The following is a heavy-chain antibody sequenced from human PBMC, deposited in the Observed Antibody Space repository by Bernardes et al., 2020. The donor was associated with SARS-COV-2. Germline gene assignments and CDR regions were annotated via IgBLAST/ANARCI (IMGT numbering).Heavy chain of an antibody. Sequence: SETLSLTCTVSGGSISSYYWSWIRQPPGKGLEWIGYIYYSGSTNYNPSLKSRVTISVDTSKNQFSLKLSSVTAADTAVYYCARGDYGSGSYYYYYMDVWGKGTTVTVSS. CDR2: IYYSGST. D-gene: IGHD3-10*01. CDR1: GGSISSYY. CDR3: ARGDYGSGSYYYYYMDV. V-gene: IGHV4-59*01. J-gene: IGHJ6*03.